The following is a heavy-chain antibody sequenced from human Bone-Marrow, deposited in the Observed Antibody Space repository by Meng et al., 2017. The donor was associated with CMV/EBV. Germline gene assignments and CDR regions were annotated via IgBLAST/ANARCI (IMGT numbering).Heavy chain of an antibody. D-gene: IGHD2-8*01. J-gene: IGHJ6*02. CDR2: IMEDGSDK. CDR1: GFTFSSYW. CDR3: ARVMGGREGYYYYGMDV. V-gene: IGHV3-7*01. Sequence: GESLKISCAGSGFTFSSYWMSWVRQAPGKGLEWVANIMEDGSDKYYVDSVKGRFTISRDNAKNSLYLQMNSLRAEDTAVYYCARVMGGREGYYYYGMDVWGQGPTVTVYS.